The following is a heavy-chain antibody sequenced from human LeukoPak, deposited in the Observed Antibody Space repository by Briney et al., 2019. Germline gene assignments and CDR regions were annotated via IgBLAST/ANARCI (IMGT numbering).Heavy chain of an antibody. CDR1: GLTVSGNY. J-gene: IGHJ3*02. D-gene: IGHD3-22*01. CDR2: IYTSGGT. V-gene: IGHV3-53*01. CDR3: ARDYYSYSRGSWAFDI. Sequence: PGGSLRLSCAASGLTVSGNYMSWVRQAPGKGLEWVSVIYTSGGTSYADSVKGRFTISRDNSKNTLYLQMNTLRAEDTAVYYCARDYYSYSRGSWAFDIWGQGTMVTVSS.